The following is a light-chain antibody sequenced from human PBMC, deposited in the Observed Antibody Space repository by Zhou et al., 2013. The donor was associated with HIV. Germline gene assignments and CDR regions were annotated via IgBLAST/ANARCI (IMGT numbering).Light chain of an antibody. CDR2: GAS. CDR1: QGISNH. V-gene: IGKV1-17*03. J-gene: IGKJ2*01. Sequence: DIQMTQSPSAMSASVGDTVTITCRASQGISNHLAWFQQKPGKVPKRLIYGASNLHTAVPSRFSGSGSGTDFTLTISSLQPEDFATYYCQQSYSTPHTFGQGTKLEIK. CDR3: QQSYSTPHT.